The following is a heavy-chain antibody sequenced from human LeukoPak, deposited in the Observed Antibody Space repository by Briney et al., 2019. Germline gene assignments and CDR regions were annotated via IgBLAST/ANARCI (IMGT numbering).Heavy chain of an antibody. CDR2: VYYSGST. V-gene: IGHV4-4*07. CDR1: GGPINGYY. D-gene: IGHD6-13*01. J-gene: IGHJ4*02. Sequence: SETLSLTCIISGGPINGYYWNWIRQSAGKGLEWIGRVYYSGSTNYNPSLKSRVTMSVDTSKNQFSLRLSSVTAADTAVYYCVRESSSSSYRAFDYWGQGTLVTVSS. CDR3: VRESSSSSYRAFDY.